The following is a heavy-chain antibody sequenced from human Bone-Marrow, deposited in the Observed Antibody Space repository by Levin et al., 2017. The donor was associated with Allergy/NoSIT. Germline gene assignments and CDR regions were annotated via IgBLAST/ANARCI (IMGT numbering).Heavy chain of an antibody. CDR3: VRDFNDGGTDWYYDL. CDR2: SRNRHRAEHHFT. Sequence: HPGGSLRLSCAVSGFIFTDHYMEWVRQAPGKGLEWIAVSRNRHRAEHHFTEYAASVKGRFTILRDDSENSMYLQMNSLQTEDTAVYYCVRDFNDGGTDWYYDLWGRGTPVTVSS. V-gene: IGHV3-72*01. D-gene: IGHD2-15*01. CDR1: GFIFTDHY. J-gene: IGHJ2*01.